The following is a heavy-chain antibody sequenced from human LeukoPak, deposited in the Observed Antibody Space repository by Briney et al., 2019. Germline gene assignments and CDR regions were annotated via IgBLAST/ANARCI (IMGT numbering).Heavy chain of an antibody. CDR3: AKDISVELRPYSGYDY. D-gene: IGHD5-12*01. Sequence: GGSLRLSCAASGFTFSSYAMSWVRQAPGKGLEWVSAISGSGGSTYYADSVKGRFTISRDNAKNSLYLQMNSLRAEDTALYYCAKDISVELRPYSGYDYWGQGTLVTVSS. CDR1: GFTFSSYA. J-gene: IGHJ4*02. V-gene: IGHV3-23*01. CDR2: ISGSGGST.